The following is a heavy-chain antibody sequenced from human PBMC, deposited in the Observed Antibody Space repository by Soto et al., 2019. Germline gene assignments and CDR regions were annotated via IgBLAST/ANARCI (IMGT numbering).Heavy chain of an antibody. J-gene: IGHJ4*02. Sequence: QVQLQESGPGLVKPSGTLSLTYAVSGDSISSRNWWSWVRQPPGEGLEWIGDIYHSGTTQYNPSLKSRVTLSVDKSMNHFSLTVTSVTAADTAVYYCARLDTNWYVWGQGTLVTVSS. CDR3: ARLDTNWYV. CDR1: GDSISSRNW. V-gene: IGHV4-4*02. CDR2: IYHSGTT. D-gene: IGHD1-1*01.